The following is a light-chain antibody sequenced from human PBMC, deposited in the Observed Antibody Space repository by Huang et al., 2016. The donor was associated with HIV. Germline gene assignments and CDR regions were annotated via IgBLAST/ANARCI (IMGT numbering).Light chain of an antibody. CDR2: AAS. Sequence: IQLTQSPSSLSASVGDRVSITCRASQGINTYLAWYQQRPGKAPKLLICAASTLHSGVPSRFSGSGSGTDFTLTISSLQPEDVATYYCQQLNDYPYTFGQGTKLEIK. CDR1: QGINTY. J-gene: IGKJ2*01. V-gene: IGKV1-9*01. CDR3: QQLNDYPYT.